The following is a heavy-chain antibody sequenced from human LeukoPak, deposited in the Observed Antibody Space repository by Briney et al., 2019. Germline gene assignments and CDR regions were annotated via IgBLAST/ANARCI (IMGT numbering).Heavy chain of an antibody. J-gene: IGHJ6*03. CDR2: IYYTGST. CDR1: GGSISNYY. V-gene: IGHV4-59*01. Sequence: SETLSLTCTVSGGSISNYYWNWIRQPPGKGLEWIGYIYYTGSTNYNPSLKSRVTMSVDTSKNQFSLNLKSVTPEDTAMYYCARVVYSGYDLRGAMDVWGKGTTVTGSS. D-gene: IGHD5-12*01. CDR3: ARVVYSGYDLRGAMDV.